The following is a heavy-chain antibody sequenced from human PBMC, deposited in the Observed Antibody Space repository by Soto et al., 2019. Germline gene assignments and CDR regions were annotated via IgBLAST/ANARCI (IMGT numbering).Heavy chain of an antibody. V-gene: IGHV3-7*01. CDR1: GFVFRSYW. CDR2: INQDGSEK. J-gene: IGHJ4*02. D-gene: IGHD6-19*01. CDR3: ARDGVAAGLYLAN. Sequence: GGSLRLSCAASGFVFRSYWMSWVRQAPGKGLEWVANINQDGSEKYYVDSVRGRFIISRDNAENSLYLQMNSLRAEDTALYYCARDGVAAGLYLANWGQGTLVTVSS.